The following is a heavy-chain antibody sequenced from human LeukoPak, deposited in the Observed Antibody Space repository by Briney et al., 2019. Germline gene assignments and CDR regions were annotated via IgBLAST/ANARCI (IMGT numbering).Heavy chain of an antibody. CDR3: ASVGIKAAVPSDY. V-gene: IGHV4-30-4*07. CDR1: GASSSSADHY. J-gene: IGHJ4*02. Sequence: SETLSLTCLVSGASSSSADHYWTWIRQPPGKGLEWVGYIYFSGSTYYNPSLKGRATISLDTSKSRLSLKMTSVTAADTAVYFCASVGIKAAVPSDYWGQGTLVTVSS. D-gene: IGHD6-13*01. CDR2: IYFSGST.